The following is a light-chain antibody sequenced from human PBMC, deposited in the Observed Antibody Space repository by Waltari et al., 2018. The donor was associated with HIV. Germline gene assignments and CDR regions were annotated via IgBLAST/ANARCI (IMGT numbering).Light chain of an antibody. V-gene: IGKV4-1*01. CDR3: HQYYTTPWT. CDR1: QSVLYNSNNKDY. J-gene: IGKJ1*01. Sequence: DIVMTQAPDSLAVSLGERATINCKSSQSVLYNSNNKDYLAWYQQRPGQPPTLLISWASARHSGVPERFTGSGSGTDFTLTISSLQTEDVAVYYCHQYYTTPWTFGQGTKVEIK. CDR2: WAS.